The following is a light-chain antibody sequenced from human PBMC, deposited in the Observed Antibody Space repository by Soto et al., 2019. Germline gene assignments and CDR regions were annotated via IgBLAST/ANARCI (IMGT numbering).Light chain of an antibody. CDR1: KSVSSY. CDR3: QHRTT. Sequence: DMVLTQSPAPLSLSPGESATLSCRASKSVSSYLAWYQQKPGQAPRLLIYDASNRATGIPARFSGSGSRTDFSRTIGSLEPEDFGVYYCQHRTTFGQGTKVEIK. V-gene: IGKV3-11*01. J-gene: IGKJ1*01. CDR2: DAS.